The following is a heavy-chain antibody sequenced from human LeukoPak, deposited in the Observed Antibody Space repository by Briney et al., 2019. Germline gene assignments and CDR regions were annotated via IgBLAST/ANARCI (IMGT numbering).Heavy chain of an antibody. Sequence: SVKVSCKASGGTFSSYAISWVRQAPGQGLEWMGGIIPIFGTPNYAQKFQGRVTITADKSTSTAYMELSSLRSEDTAVYYCARGHDILTGYYNPYYYYYMDVWGKGTTVTVSS. CDR2: IIPIFGTP. CDR1: GGTFSSYA. CDR3: ARGHDILTGYYNPYYYYYMDV. D-gene: IGHD3-9*01. V-gene: IGHV1-69*06. J-gene: IGHJ6*03.